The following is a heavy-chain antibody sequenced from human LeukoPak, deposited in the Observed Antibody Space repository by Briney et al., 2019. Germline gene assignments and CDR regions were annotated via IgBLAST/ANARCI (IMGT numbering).Heavy chain of an antibody. V-gene: IGHV3-21*01. CDR1: GFTFSSYT. D-gene: IGHD1-1*01. J-gene: IGHJ4*02. CDR2: ISSSSNYI. CDR3: ARVGTRAD. Sequence: GGSLRLSCAASGFTFSSYTMNWVRQAPGKGLEWVSSISSSSNYIHCADSLKGRFTISRDNANTSLYLQMDSLRAEDTAVYYCARVGTRADWGQGTLVTVSS.